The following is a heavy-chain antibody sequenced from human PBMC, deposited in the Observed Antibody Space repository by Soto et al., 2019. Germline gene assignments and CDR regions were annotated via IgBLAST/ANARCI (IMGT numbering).Heavy chain of an antibody. V-gene: IGHV3-72*01. CDR3: ARVAAAAGVDY. CDR2: TRNKANSYTT. J-gene: IGHJ4*02. Sequence: GGSLRLSCAASGFTFSDHYMDWVRQAPGKGLEWVGRTRNKANSYTTEYAASVKGRFTISRDDSKNSLYLQMNSLKTEDTAVYYCARVAAAAGVDYWGQGTLVTVSS. CDR1: GFTFSDHY. D-gene: IGHD6-13*01.